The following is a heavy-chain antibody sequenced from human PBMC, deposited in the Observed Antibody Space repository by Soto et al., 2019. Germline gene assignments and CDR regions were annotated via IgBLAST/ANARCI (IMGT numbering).Heavy chain of an antibody. CDR1: GYSFTSYW. CDR3: ARHSGYCSSTSCYTAVFYYYYGMDV. D-gene: IGHD2-2*02. Sequence: GDSLKISCKGSGYSFTSYWIGWVRQMPGKGLEWMGIIYPGDSDTRYSPSFQGQVTISADKSISTAYLQWSSLKASDTAMYYCARHSGYCSSTSCYTAVFYYYYGMDVWGQGTTVTVSS. CDR2: IYPGDSDT. J-gene: IGHJ6*02. V-gene: IGHV5-51*01.